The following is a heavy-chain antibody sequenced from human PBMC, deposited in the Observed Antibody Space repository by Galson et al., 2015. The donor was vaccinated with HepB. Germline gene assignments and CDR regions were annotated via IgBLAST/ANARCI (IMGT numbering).Heavy chain of an antibody. J-gene: IGHJ5*02. Sequence: ETLSLTCTVSGGSIGSSSYYWGWIRQPPGKGLEWIGSIYYSGSTYYNPSLKSRVTISVDTSKNQFSLKLSSVTAADTAVYYCARSPSSGGANNWFDPWGQGTLVTVSS. CDR3: ARSPSSGGANNWFDP. CDR1: GGSIGSSSYY. CDR2: IYYSGST. V-gene: IGHV4-39*01. D-gene: IGHD2-15*01.